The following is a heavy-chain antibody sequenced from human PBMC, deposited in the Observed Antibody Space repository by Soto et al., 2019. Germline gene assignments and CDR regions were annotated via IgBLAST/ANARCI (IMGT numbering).Heavy chain of an antibody. D-gene: IGHD3-10*01. CDR2: IIPTFGTG. V-gene: IGHV1-69*01. CDR3: ASFDGTLVRGGRSSPYEMDV. J-gene: IGHJ6*02. Sequence: QVLLVQSGPEVKKPGSSVKVSCKASGGTFNNYAINWVRQAPGKGLEWMGGIIPTFGTGNHAQKFQGRVTITAYETTTTAYTELNSLRSEDSAIYYCASFDGTLVRGGRSSPYEMDVWGQGTMVIVSS. CDR1: GGTFNNYA.